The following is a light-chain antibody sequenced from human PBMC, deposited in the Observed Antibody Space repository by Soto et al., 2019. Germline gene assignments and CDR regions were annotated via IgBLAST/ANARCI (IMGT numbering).Light chain of an antibody. J-gene: IGKJ2*01. CDR2: DAS. CDR3: QQYGSSPPYT. CDR1: QSVSYY. V-gene: IGKV3-20*01. Sequence: EIVLTQSPGTLSLSPGERATLSCRASQSVSYYLAWYQQKPGQAPRLLIYDASSRATGVPDRFSGSGSGTDFTLTISRLEPEDFAVYYCQQYGSSPPYTFGQGTKLEIK.